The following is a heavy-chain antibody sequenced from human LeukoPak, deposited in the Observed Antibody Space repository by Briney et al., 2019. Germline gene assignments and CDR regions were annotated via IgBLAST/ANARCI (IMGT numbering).Heavy chain of an antibody. V-gene: IGHV4-59*01. CDR3: ARGADGYNDY. Sequence: PSETLSLTCTVSGGSISSYYWSWIRQPPGKGLEWIGYIYYSGSTNYNPSLKSRVTISVDTSKNRFSLKLSSVTAADTAVYYCARGADGYNDYWGQGTLVTVSS. CDR2: IYYSGST. CDR1: GGSISSYY. D-gene: IGHD5-24*01. J-gene: IGHJ4*02.